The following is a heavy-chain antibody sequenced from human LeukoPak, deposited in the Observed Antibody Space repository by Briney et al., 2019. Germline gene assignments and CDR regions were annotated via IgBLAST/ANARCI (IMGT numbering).Heavy chain of an antibody. V-gene: IGHV4-59*12. CDR2: IYYSGST. Sequence: SETLSLTCTVSGGSISSYYWSWIRQPPGKGLEWIGHIYYSGSTNYNPSLKSRVTISVDTSKKQFSLKLSSVTAADTAVYCCAAPRTVTASGAFYIWGQGTIVTVSS. J-gene: IGHJ3*02. D-gene: IGHD2-21*02. CDR3: AAPRTVTASGAFYI. CDR1: GGSISSYY.